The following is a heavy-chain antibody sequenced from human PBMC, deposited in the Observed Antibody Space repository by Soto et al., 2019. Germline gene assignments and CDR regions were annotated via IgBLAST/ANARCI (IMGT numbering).Heavy chain of an antibody. Sequence: TLSLTGGVSGGSLSGTTYSWNWIRQPPGKGLEWIGCTFPSGTTYDNPSLKSRVTISIDVSKNQFSLSLRSLTAADTAFYYCASSREFDXWSQETLVAVSX. V-gene: IGHV4-30-2*01. J-gene: IGHJ4*02. CDR2: TFPSGTT. CDR1: GGSLSGTTYS. CDR3: ASSREFDX.